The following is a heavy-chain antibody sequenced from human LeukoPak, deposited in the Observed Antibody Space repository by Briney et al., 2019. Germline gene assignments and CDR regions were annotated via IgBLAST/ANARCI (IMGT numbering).Heavy chain of an antibody. CDR1: GFTFSSYG. Sequence: GGSLRLSCAASGFTFSSYGMHRVRQAPGKGLEWVAFIRYDGSNKYYADSVKGRFTISRDNSESTMYLQMNSLRVEDTAVYYCARDRALFDYYDSSGYPPYYGMDVWGQGTTVTVSS. J-gene: IGHJ6*02. V-gene: IGHV3-30*02. CDR2: IRYDGSNK. CDR3: ARDRALFDYYDSSGYPPYYGMDV. D-gene: IGHD3-22*01.